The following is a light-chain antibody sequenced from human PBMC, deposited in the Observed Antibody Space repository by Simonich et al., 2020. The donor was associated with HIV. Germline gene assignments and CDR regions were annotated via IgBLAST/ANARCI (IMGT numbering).Light chain of an antibody. CDR2: EDN. J-gene: IGLJ2*01. CDR3: QSYDSSNVV. V-gene: IGLV6-57*01. CDR1: SGSIASNY. Sequence: NFMLTQPHSVSESPGKTVTISCTRRSGSIASNYVQWYQQRPGSSPTTVIFEDNQRPSGGPDRFSGSIDSTANSASLTISGLKTEDEADYYCQSYDSSNVVFGGGTKLTVL.